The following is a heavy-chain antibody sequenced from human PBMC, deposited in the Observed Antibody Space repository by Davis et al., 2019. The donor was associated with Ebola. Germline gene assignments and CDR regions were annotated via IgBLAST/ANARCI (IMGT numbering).Heavy chain of an antibody. CDR3: AREGYYGSGSYAGDY. Sequence: ASVKVSCKASGYTFTGYYMHWVRQAPGQGLEWMGRINPNSGGTNYVQKFQGRVTMTRDTSISTAYMELSRLRSDDTAVYYCAREGYYGSGSYAGDYWGQGTLVTVSS. J-gene: IGHJ4*02. V-gene: IGHV1-2*06. D-gene: IGHD3-10*01. CDR1: GYTFTGYY. CDR2: INPNSGGT.